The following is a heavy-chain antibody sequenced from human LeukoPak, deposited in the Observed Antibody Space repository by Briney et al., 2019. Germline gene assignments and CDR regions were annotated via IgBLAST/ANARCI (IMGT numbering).Heavy chain of an antibody. D-gene: IGHD5-18*01. V-gene: IGHV4-34*01. CDR3: ARAYSYGLKVPS. J-gene: IGHJ3*01. CDR1: GGSFSNYY. CDR2: INDSGST. Sequence: SETLSLTCAVYGGSFSNYYWSWIRQPPGKGLEWIGEINDSGSTNYNLSLKSRVTISVDTSKNQFSLKLSSVTAADSAVYYCARAYSYGLKVPSWGQGTTVTVSS.